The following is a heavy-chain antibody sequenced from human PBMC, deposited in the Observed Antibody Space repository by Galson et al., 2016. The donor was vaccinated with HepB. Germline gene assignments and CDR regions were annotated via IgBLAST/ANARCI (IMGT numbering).Heavy chain of an antibody. CDR1: GFTFKCYS. Sequence: SLRLSCATSGFTFKCYSMNWVRQAPGKGLEWVSYISSSSDTIHYADSVKGRFTISRDNANNLLYLQMNSLRDADTAVYYCARDVWDFAVIGEPYGMDFWGQGTTVTVSS. J-gene: IGHJ6*02. CDR2: ISSSSDTI. D-gene: IGHD2/OR15-2a*01. CDR3: ARDVWDFAVIGEPYGMDF. V-gene: IGHV3-48*02.